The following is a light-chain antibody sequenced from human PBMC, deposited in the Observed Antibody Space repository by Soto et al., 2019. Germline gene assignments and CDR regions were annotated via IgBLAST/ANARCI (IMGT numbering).Light chain of an antibody. CDR2: DAS. V-gene: IGKV3-11*01. CDR3: QQRGTWPPLFA. Sequence: EIVLTQSPATLSLSPGERATLYCRASQSVTSNFAWYQQTPGQAPRLLIYDASNRATGVPARFSGSGSGTDFSLTIRSLEPEDFAVYYCQQRGTWPPLFAFGPGTRVDI. J-gene: IGKJ3*01. CDR1: QSVTSN.